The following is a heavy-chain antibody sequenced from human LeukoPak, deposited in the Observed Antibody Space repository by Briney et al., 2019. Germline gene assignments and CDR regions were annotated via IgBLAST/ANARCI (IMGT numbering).Heavy chain of an antibody. CDR3: AKDRDYGSGSYCFDY. CDR1: GFTFSSYA. D-gene: IGHD3-10*01. CDR2: ISGSGGST. J-gene: IGHJ4*02. V-gene: IGHV3-23*01. Sequence: PGGSLRLSCAASGFTFSSYAMSWVRQAPGKGLEWVSAISGSGGSTYYADSVKGRFTISRDNSKNTLYPQMNSLRAEDTAVYYCAKDRDYGSGSYCFDYWGQGTLVTASS.